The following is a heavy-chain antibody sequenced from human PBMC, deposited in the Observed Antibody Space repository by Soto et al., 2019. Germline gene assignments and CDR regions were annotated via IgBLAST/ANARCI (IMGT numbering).Heavy chain of an antibody. Sequence: QVQLVESGGGVVQPGRSLRLSCAASGFTFSSYGTHWVRQAPGKGLEWVAVISYDGSNKYYADSVKGRFTISRDNSKNTLYLQMNSLRAEDTAVYYCAKIDVSTQGFDPWGQGTLVTVSS. CDR3: AKIDVSTQGFDP. CDR1: GFTFSSYG. CDR2: ISYDGSNK. V-gene: IGHV3-30*18. J-gene: IGHJ5*02.